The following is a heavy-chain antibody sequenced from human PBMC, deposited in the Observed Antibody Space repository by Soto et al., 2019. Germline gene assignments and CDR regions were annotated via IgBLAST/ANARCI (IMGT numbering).Heavy chain of an antibody. D-gene: IGHD3-10*01. CDR1: GYTFTSYA. J-gene: IGHJ5*02. CDR3: ARVTPGVNWFDP. Sequence: SVKVSCKASGYTFTSYAMHWVRQAPGQRLEWMGWINAGNGNTKYSQKFQGRVTITRDTSASTAYMELSSLRSEDTAVYYCARVTPGVNWFDPWGQGTLVTVSS. V-gene: IGHV1-3*01. CDR2: INAGNGNT.